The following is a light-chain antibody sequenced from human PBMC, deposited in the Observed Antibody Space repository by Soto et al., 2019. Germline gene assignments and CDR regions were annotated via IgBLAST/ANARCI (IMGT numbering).Light chain of an antibody. V-gene: IGKV3-15*01. CDR1: QSFTSN. CDR3: QQYNNWPRT. Sequence: EIVMTQFPATLSVSPGERVTLSCRASQSFTSNLAWYQQKPGQAPRLLIYGASTRATDIPDRFSGSGSGTEFTLTISSLQSEDLAVYYCQQYNNWPRTSGQGTRLEIK. CDR2: GAS. J-gene: IGKJ5*01.